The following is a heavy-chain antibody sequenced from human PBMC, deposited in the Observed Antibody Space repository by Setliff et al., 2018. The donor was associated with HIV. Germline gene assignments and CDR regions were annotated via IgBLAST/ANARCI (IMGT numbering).Heavy chain of an antibody. Sequence: SETLSLTCTVSGGSISSYYWSRIRQPPGKGLEWIGYIYTSGSTNYNPSLKSRVTISVDTSKNQFSLKLSSVTAADTAVYYCARADCSGGSCYSDYWGQGTLVTVSS. CDR2: IYTSGST. V-gene: IGHV4-4*08. CDR3: ARADCSGGSCYSDY. J-gene: IGHJ4*02. D-gene: IGHD2-15*01. CDR1: GGSISSYY.